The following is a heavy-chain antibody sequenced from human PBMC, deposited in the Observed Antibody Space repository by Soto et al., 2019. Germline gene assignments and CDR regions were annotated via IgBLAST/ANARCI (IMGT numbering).Heavy chain of an antibody. Sequence: QVQLVESGGGVVQPATSLRLSCAASGFKFSFFAMHWVRQAPGKGLEWVAVISYDGSEKYYADSVKGRFSISRDNSKNTLTLQMNSLRPDDTAVYFCAKALGELSPESYDYWGQGTLITVSS. CDR2: ISYDGSEK. D-gene: IGHD3-16*02. V-gene: IGHV3-30*18. CDR1: GFKFSFFA. CDR3: AKALGELSPESYDY. J-gene: IGHJ4*02.